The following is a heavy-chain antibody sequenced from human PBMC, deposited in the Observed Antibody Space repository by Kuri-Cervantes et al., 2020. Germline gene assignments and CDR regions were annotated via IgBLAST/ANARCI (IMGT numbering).Heavy chain of an antibody. Sequence: LKISCAASGFTFSDYYMSWIRQAPGKGLEWVSSISSSSSYIYYADSVKGRFTISRDNAKNSLYLQMNSLRAEDTAVYYCARDEGVRGVIRDAFDIWGQGTMVTVSS. CDR1: GFTFSDYY. V-gene: IGHV3-11*04. CDR3: ARDEGVRGVIRDAFDI. CDR2: ISSSSSYI. J-gene: IGHJ3*02. D-gene: IGHD3-10*01.